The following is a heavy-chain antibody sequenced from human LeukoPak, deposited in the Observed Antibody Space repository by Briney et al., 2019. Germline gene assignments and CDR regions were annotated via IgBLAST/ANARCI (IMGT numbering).Heavy chain of an antibody. Sequence: SVKVSCKSSGGTFSSSAITWVRQPPGQGLEWVGRIIPVLNITTYAQKFQGRVTLTADTSSSTVYMELSSLRSEETAVYYCAKDQGLTAPPPYGLDVWGQGTTVIVSS. V-gene: IGHV1-69*04. J-gene: IGHJ6*02. CDR1: GGTFSSSA. CDR2: IIPVLNIT. CDR3: AKDQGLTAPPPYGLDV. D-gene: IGHD5-18*01.